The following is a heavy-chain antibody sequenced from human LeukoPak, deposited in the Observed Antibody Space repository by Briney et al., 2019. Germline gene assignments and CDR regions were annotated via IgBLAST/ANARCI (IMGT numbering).Heavy chain of an antibody. J-gene: IGHJ4*02. Sequence: PGGSLRLSCAASAFSLNAYNMNWARQAPGKGLEWVSSISYTGTYIYYADSVKGRFTISRDNAQNSLYLQMNSLRAEDTAIYYCVRDRGIYRPIDYWGQGTLVTVSS. V-gene: IGHV3-21*04. CDR2: ISYTGTYI. D-gene: IGHD1-26*01. CDR1: AFSLNAYN. CDR3: VRDRGIYRPIDY.